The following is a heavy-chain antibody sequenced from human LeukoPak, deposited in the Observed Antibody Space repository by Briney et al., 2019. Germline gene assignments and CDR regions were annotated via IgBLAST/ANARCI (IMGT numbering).Heavy chain of an antibody. J-gene: IGHJ6*02. D-gene: IGHD6-13*01. CDR1: GFPFSNYW. V-gene: IGHV3-21*01. Sequence: GGSLRLSCAASGFPFSNYWMSWVRQAPGKGLEWVSSISSSSSYIYYADSVKGRFTISRDNAKNSLYLQMNSLRAEDTALYYCAKEYSSSRSKRGGYYYYGMDVWGQGTTVTVSS. CDR2: ISSSSSYI. CDR3: AKEYSSSRSKRGGYYYYGMDV.